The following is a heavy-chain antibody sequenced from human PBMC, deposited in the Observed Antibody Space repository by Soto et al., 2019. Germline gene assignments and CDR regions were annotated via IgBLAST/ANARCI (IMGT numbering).Heavy chain of an antibody. J-gene: IGHJ3*02. Sequence: ASVKVSCKASGYTFTSYVISWVRQAPGQGLEWMGWISAYNGNTNYAQKLQGRVTMTTDTSTSTAYMELRSLRSDDTAVYYCARTVVGSSGLDAFDIWGQGTMVTVSS. CDR2: ISAYNGNT. CDR1: GYTFTSYV. V-gene: IGHV1-18*01. D-gene: IGHD6-19*01. CDR3: ARTVVGSSGLDAFDI.